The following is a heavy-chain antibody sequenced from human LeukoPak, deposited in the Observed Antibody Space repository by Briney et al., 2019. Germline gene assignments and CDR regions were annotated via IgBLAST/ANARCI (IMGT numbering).Heavy chain of an antibody. J-gene: IGHJ4*02. D-gene: IGHD2-15*01. V-gene: IGHV3-20*04. Sequence: GGSLRLSCAASGFTFDDYGMSWVRQAPGKGLEWVSGINWNGGSTGYADSVKGRFIISRDNAKNSLYLQMNSLRAEDTALYYCARDSRYCSGGSCYLIDYWGQGTLVTVSS. CDR1: GFTFDDYG. CDR3: ARDSRYCSGGSCYLIDY. CDR2: INWNGGST.